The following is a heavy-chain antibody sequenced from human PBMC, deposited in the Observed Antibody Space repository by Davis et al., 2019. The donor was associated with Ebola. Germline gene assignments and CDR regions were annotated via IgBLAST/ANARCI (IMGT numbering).Heavy chain of an antibody. CDR3: ASGTRGHYYDSSGHPLTTFDY. CDR2: IYYSGST. Sequence: MPSETLSLTCTVSGGSISSSSYYWGWIRQPPGKGLEWIGSIYYSGSTYYNPSLKSRVTISVDTSKNQFSLKLSSVTAADTAVYYCASGTRGHYYDSSGHPLTTFDYWGQGTLVTVSS. CDR1: GGSISSSSYY. V-gene: IGHV4-39*01. D-gene: IGHD3-22*01. J-gene: IGHJ4*02.